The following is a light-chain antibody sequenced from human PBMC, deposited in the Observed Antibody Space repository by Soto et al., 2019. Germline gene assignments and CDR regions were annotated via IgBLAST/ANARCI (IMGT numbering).Light chain of an antibody. J-gene: IGLJ2*01. CDR2: VNT. Sequence: QSVLTQPPSVSGAPGQRVTISCTGGSSNIGAGYDVHWYQQLPGTAPKLLIYVNTNRPSGVPDRFSGAKSGTSAALAITGLQAEDDAAYYCQSYDNGLSGYVLFGGGTKLTVL. CDR3: QSYDNGLSGYVL. V-gene: IGLV1-40*01. CDR1: SSNIGAGYD.